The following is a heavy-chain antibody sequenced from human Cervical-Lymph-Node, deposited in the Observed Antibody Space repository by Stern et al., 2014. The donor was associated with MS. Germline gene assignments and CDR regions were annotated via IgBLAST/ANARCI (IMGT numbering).Heavy chain of an antibody. Sequence: QMQLVESGAEVEKPGASLRLACTASGYPFNGYDIPWVRQAPGQGLERVGWINTNSGATGNAQKFQGSVSMARVTSIDTIYMELNSLTSEDTGVYYCARRKTGWTGTTLFDVFDTWGQGTVVTVSS. D-gene: IGHD1/OR15-1a*01. CDR2: INTNSGAT. V-gene: IGHV1-8*01. CDR3: ARRKTGWTGTTLFDVFDT. J-gene: IGHJ3*02. CDR1: GYPFNGYD.